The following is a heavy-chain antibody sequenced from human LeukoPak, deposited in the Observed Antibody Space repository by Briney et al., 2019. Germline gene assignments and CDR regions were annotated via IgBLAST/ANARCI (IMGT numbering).Heavy chain of an antibody. CDR2: ISYDGSNK. CDR1: GFTFSSYA. Sequence: GRSLRLSCTASGFTFSSYAVHWVRQAPGKGLEWVAVISYDGSNKYYADSVKGRFTISRDNSKNTLYLQMNSLRAEDTAVYYCARDSALPTWYYYGSGSFLDDYWGQGTLVTVSS. D-gene: IGHD3-10*01. CDR3: ARDSALPTWYYYGSGSFLDDY. V-gene: IGHV3-30*04. J-gene: IGHJ4*02.